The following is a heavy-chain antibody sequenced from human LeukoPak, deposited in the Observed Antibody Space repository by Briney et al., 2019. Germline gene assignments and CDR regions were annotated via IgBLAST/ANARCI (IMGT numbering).Heavy chain of an antibody. CDR3: ARQIAVAGYYYFDY. D-gene: IGHD6-19*01. Sequence: ASVKVSCKASGYTFTSYDINWVRQATGQGLEWMGWMNPNSGNTGHAQKFQGRVTMTRNTSISTAYMELSSLRSEDTAVYYCARQIAVAGYYYFDYWGQGTLVTVSS. CDR2: MNPNSGNT. V-gene: IGHV1-8*01. J-gene: IGHJ4*02. CDR1: GYTFTSYD.